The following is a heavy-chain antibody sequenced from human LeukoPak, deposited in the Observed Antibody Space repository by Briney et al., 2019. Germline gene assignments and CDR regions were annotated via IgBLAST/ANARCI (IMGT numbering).Heavy chain of an antibody. J-gene: IGHJ6*02. CDR2: IKNDGSEE. V-gene: IGHV3-7*01. D-gene: IGHD1-1*01. CDR1: EFTFSDYW. CDR3: ATYDNWVAGDV. Sequence: PGGSLRLSCAASEFTFSDYWMSWVRQAPGKGPEWVANIKNDGSEEHYVDSVKGRFTVSRDNAKNSLFLQMNSLRVEDTAVYYCATYDNWVAGDVWGQGTSVSVSS.